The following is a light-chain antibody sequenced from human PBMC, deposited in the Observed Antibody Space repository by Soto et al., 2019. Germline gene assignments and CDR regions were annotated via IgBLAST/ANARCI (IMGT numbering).Light chain of an antibody. V-gene: IGKV3-15*01. Sequence: EIVLTQSPGTLSLSPGERATLSCRASQSVSNNYLAWYQQRPGQAPRLLIHGASTRAPGFPARFSGSGSGTDFTLTISSLQSEDFAVYYCQQYDNWPWTFGQGTKVDI. CDR1: QSVSNN. J-gene: IGKJ1*01. CDR2: GAS. CDR3: QQYDNWPWT.